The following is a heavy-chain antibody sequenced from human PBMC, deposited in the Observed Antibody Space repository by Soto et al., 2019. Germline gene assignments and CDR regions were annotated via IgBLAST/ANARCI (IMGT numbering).Heavy chain of an antibody. CDR3: ARAAIIVGAHTHWFDP. V-gene: IGHV1-3*01. CDR2: INAGNGNT. J-gene: IGHJ5*02. D-gene: IGHD1-26*01. CDR1: GYTFTSYA. Sequence: GASVKVSCKASGYTFTSYAMRWVRQAPGQRLEWMGWINAGNGNTKYSQKFQGRVTITRDTSASTAYMELSSLRSEDTAVYYCARAAIIVGAHTHWFDPWGQETLVTVSS.